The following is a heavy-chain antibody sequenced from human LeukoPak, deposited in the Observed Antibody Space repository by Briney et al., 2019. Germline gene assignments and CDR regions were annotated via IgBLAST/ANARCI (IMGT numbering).Heavy chain of an antibody. CDR3: ARDRGYSYGDYYMDV. CDR1: GGSISSYY. D-gene: IGHD5-18*01. J-gene: IGHJ6*03. Sequence: SSETLSLTCTVSGGSISSYYWSWVRQAPGKGLEWVSVIYSGGSTYYADSVKGRFTISRDNSKNTLYLQVNSLRAEDTAVYYCARDRGYSYGDYYMDVWGKGTTVTISS. CDR2: IYSGGST. V-gene: IGHV3-53*01.